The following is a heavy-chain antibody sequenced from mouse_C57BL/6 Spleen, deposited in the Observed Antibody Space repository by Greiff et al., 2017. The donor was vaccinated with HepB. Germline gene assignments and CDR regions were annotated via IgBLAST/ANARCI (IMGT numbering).Heavy chain of an antibody. Sequence: VKLMESGPGLVAPSQSLSITCTVSGFSLTSYAISWVRQPPGKGLEWLGVIWTGGGTNYNSALKSRLSISKDNSKSQVFLKMNSLQTDDTARYYCARMSYYGSSTGYFDVWGTGTTVTVSS. CDR1: GFSLTSYA. CDR3: ARMSYYGSSTGYFDV. V-gene: IGHV2-9-1*01. D-gene: IGHD1-1*01. CDR2: IWTGGGT. J-gene: IGHJ1*03.